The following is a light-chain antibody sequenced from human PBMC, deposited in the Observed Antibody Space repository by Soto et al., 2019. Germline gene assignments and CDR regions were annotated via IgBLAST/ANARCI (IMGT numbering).Light chain of an antibody. Sequence: DIQMTQSASSRSASGGDRVTISCQASQVISNYLNWYQQKPGKAPTILIYDISTLEKGVPSRFSGSGSGTDCTFTMTGLQPEDSATYYCRQYENLPYTVEHGNNLAI. CDR2: DIS. V-gene: IGKV1-33*01. CDR1: QVISNY. J-gene: IGKJ2*01. CDR3: RQYENLPYT.